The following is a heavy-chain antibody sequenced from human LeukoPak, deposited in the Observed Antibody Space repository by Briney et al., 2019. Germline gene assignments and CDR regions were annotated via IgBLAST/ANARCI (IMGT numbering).Heavy chain of an antibody. V-gene: IGHV1-2*02. Sequence: GASVKVSCKASGYTFTGYYTHWVRQAPGQGLEWMGWINPNSGGTNYAQKFQGRVTMTRDTSISTGYMELSRLRSDDTAVYYCARARYNYGSNWFDPWGQGTLVTVSS. D-gene: IGHD5-18*01. CDR3: ARARYNYGSNWFDP. J-gene: IGHJ5*02. CDR1: GYTFTGYY. CDR2: INPNSGGT.